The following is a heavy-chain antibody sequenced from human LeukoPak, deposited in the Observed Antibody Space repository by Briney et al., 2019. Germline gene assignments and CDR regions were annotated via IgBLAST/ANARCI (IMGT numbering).Heavy chain of an antibody. V-gene: IGHV4-39*07. CDR2: IYYSGST. J-gene: IGHJ4*02. D-gene: IGHD3-10*01. CDR3: ARDHYGSGMFDY. Sequence: SETLSLTCTVSGGSISSSSYYWGWIRQPPGKGLEWIGSIYYSGSTYYNPSLKSRVTISVDTSKNQFSLKLSSVTAADTAVYYCARDHYGSGMFDYWGQGTLVTVSS. CDR1: GGSISSSSYY.